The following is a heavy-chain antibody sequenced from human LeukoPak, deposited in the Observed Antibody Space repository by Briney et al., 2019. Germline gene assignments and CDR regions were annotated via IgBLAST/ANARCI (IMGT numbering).Heavy chain of an antibody. CDR3: QRGYSGYDSDY. V-gene: IGHV1-8*01. CDR2: MNPNSGNT. CDR1: GYTFTSYD. D-gene: IGHD5-12*01. J-gene: IGHJ4*02. Sequence: ASVKVSRKASGYTFTSYDINWVRQATGQGFEWMGWMNPNSGNTGYAQKFQGRVTMTRNTSISTAYMELSSLRSEDTAVYYCQRGYSGYDSDYWGQGTLVTVSS.